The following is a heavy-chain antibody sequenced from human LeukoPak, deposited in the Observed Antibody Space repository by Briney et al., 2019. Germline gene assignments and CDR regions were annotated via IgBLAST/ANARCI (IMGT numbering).Heavy chain of an antibody. D-gene: IGHD3-10*01. J-gene: IGHJ4*02. CDR3: ARDLGDTIIAH. V-gene: IGHV1-46*01. CDR2: INLSSGFT. Sequence: ASVIISCKASGYSFTSYHLHWVRQAPGQGLEWMSIINLSSGFTRYAQTFQGRLTMTSDTSTSTVYMDLSSLSSEDTAIYYCARDLGDTIIAHWGQGTLVTVSS. CDR1: GYSFTSYH.